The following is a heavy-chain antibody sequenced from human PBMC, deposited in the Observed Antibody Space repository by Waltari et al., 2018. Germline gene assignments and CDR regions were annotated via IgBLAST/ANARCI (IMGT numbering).Heavy chain of an antibody. V-gene: IGHV4-38-2*01. CDR3: ARATCSHGGCSMYYFYYYMDV. J-gene: IGHJ6*03. Sequence: QVQLRESGPGLVKSSETLTLTCDVSGDSLSSGFHWAWIRPPPGKGPEWIGSVYHRGTTFYNPSLKSRVTMSVDTSKKHFSLSLTSVTAADTAVYYCARATCSHGGCSMYYFYYYMDVWGKGITVTVSS. D-gene: IGHD1-26*01. CDR1: GDSLSSGFH. CDR2: VYHRGTT.